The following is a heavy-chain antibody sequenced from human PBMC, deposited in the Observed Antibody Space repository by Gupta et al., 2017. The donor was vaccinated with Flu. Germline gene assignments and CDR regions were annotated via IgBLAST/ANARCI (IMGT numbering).Heavy chain of an antibody. V-gene: IGHV3-53*04. CDR1: GFTVSINY. CDR2: IYSGGST. CDR3: ATYSGSYQFDY. D-gene: IGHD1-26*01. J-gene: IGHJ4*02. Sequence: EVQLVESGGGLVQPGGSLRLSCAASGFTVSINYMSWVRQAPGKGLEWVSVIYSGGSTYYADSVKGRFTISRHNSKNTLYLQMNSLRAEDTAVYYCATYSGSYQFDYWGQGTLVTVSS.